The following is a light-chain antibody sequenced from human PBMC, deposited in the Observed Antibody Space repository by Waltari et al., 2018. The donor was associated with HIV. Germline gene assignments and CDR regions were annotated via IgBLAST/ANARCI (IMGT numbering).Light chain of an antibody. CDR3: HQSSSLPHT. J-gene: IGKJ2*01. CDR1: QSIGSS. CDR2: YAS. V-gene: IGKV6-21*01. Sequence: EIELTQSPDLQSVTPKEKVNITCRASQSIGSSLHWYQQKPDQSPKLLIKYASKSFSGVPSRFSGSGSGTDFTLTIDSLEAGDAATYYCHQSSSLPHTFGQGTKLEIK.